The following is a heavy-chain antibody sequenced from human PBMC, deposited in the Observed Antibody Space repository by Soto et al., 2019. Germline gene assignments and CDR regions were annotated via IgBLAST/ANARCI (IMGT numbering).Heavy chain of an antibody. J-gene: IGHJ4*02. D-gene: IGHD2-2*01. CDR2: ISGSGGST. CDR3: ANAGAIVVVPAATY. CDR1: GFTFSSYA. V-gene: IGHV3-23*01. Sequence: EVQLLESGGGLVQPGGPLRLSCAASGFTFSSYAMSWVRQAPGKGLEWVSAISGSGGSTYYADSVKGRFTISRDNSKNTLYLQMNSLRAEDTAVYYCANAGAIVVVPAATYWGQGTLVTVSS.